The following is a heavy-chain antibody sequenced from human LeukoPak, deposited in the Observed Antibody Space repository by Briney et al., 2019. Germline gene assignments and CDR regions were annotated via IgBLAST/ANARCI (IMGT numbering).Heavy chain of an antibody. Sequence: VASVKVSCKASGYTFNNSTFTWVRQAPGQGLVWMGWISGHNGNTNYARKLQGRVTMTTDTSTSTAYMELSSLRSEDTAVYYCARDLGYKGYCSSTSCYLPWSWFDPWGQGTLVTVSS. CDR2: ISGHNGNT. CDR1: GYTFNNST. D-gene: IGHD2-2*01. J-gene: IGHJ5*02. CDR3: ARDLGYKGYCSSTSCYLPWSWFDP. V-gene: IGHV1-18*01.